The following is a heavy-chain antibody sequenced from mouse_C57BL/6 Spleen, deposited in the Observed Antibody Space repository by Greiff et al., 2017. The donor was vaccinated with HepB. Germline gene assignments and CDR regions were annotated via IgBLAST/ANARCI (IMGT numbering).Heavy chain of an antibody. CDR3: ARGGHGGSTYYAMDY. V-gene: IGHV1-7*01. CDR2: INPSSGYT. Sequence: VQLQQSGAELAKPGASVKLSCKASGYTFTSYWMHWVKQRPGQGLEWIGYINPSSGYTKYNQKFKDKATLTAEKSSSTAYLQLSSLTYEDSAVYSCARGGHGGSTYYAMDYWGQGTSVTVSS. D-gene: IGHD1-1*02. J-gene: IGHJ4*01. CDR1: GYTFTSYW.